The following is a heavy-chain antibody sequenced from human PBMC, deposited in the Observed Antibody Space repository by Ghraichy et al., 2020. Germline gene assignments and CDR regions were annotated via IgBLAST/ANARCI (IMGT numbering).Heavy chain of an antibody. Sequence: SMKVSCKASGYNFNTYHMHWVRQAPGQGLEWMGIIRSNGATAYAQKFQGRVTMTRDTSTSTVYMEVSGLTSEDTAVYYCAKDCGLGGSRDYWGQGTLVTVSS. D-gene: IGHD3-3*01. J-gene: IGHJ4*02. V-gene: IGHV1-46*02. CDR2: IRSNGAT. CDR1: GYNFNTYH. CDR3: AKDCGLGGSRDY.